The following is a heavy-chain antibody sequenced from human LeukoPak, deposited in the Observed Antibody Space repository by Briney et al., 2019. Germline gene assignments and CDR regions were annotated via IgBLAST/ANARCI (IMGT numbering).Heavy chain of an antibody. Sequence: GGSLRLSCAASGFTFSSYEMNWIRQGPGKGLEWVSYISSSGSNIYYADSVKGRFTISRDNAKNSLYLQMNSLRAEDTAIYYCARIMTTVTTSDYWGQGTLVTVSS. CDR1: GFTFSSYE. V-gene: IGHV3-48*03. CDR3: ARIMTTVTTSDY. CDR2: ISSSGSNI. J-gene: IGHJ4*02. D-gene: IGHD4-17*01.